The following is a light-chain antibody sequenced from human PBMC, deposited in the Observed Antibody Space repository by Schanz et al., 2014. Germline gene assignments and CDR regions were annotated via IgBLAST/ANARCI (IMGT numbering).Light chain of an antibody. Sequence: QSALTQPPSASGSPGQSVTISCSGTSSDVGGYNYVSWYQQHPGKAPKVMIYEVSKRPSGVPDRFSGSKSGNSASLTVSGLQAEDEADYYCCSYAGSSTPYVFGTGTKLTVL. V-gene: IGLV2-8*01. CDR3: CSYAGSSTPYV. J-gene: IGLJ1*01. CDR2: EVS. CDR1: SSDVGGYNY.